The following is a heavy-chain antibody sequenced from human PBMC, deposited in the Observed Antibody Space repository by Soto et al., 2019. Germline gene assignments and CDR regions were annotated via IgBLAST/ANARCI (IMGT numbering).Heavy chain of an antibody. V-gene: IGHV3-7*01. CDR2: IKEDASEE. Sequence: EVQLVQSGGDLVQPGGSLRLSCVAPGFTFSTYWMTWVRQAPGMGLEWVAGIKEDASEELYVDSVKGRFSVSRDNAKNSLYLPLNSLSAEDTAVYYCATAISSPFSNFDYWGQGSLVTVSS. CDR3: ATAISSPFSNFDY. D-gene: IGHD2-2*01. CDR1: GFTFSTYW. J-gene: IGHJ4*02.